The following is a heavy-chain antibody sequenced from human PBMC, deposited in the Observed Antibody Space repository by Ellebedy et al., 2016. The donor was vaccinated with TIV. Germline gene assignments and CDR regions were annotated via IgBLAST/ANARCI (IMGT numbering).Heavy chain of an antibody. CDR3: ARGSDTAVDY. CDR2: ISVYKGHT. CDR1: GYTFNTYN. V-gene: IGHV1-18*04. D-gene: IGHD5-18*01. Sequence: AASVKVSCKASGYTFNTYNITWARQAPGQGLEWMGWISVYKGHTQYAQKLQGRVTMTTDTSTSTAYMELRSLRSDDTAVYYCARGSDTAVDYWGQGTLVTVSS. J-gene: IGHJ4*02.